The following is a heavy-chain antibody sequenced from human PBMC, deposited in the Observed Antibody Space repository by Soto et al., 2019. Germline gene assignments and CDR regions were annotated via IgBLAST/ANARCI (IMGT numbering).Heavy chain of an antibody. J-gene: IGHJ6*02. CDR3: ARTDRVSCSGGSCYYYYYGMDV. CDR1: GYSFTSYW. V-gene: IGHV5-51*01. Sequence: GESLKISCKGAGYSFTSYWIGWVRQMPGKGLEWMGIIYPGYSDTRYSPSFQGQVTISADKSISTAYLQWSSLKASDTAMYYCARTDRVSCSGGSCYYYYYGMDVWGQGTTVTVSS. D-gene: IGHD2-15*01. CDR2: IYPGYSDT.